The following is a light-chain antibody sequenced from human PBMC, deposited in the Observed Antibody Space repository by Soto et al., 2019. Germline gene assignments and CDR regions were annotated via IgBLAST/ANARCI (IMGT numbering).Light chain of an antibody. CDR3: SSYTTIGTWV. V-gene: IGLV2-14*01. CDR1: SSDVGDRDY. CDR2: EVN. Sequence: QSVLTQPASVSGSPGQSITISCAGTSSDVGDRDYVSWYQQYPGKAPKLMIYEVNNRPSGVSNRFSGSKSGNTASLTISGLQAEDEADYYCSSYTTIGTWVFGGGTKLTVL. J-gene: IGLJ3*02.